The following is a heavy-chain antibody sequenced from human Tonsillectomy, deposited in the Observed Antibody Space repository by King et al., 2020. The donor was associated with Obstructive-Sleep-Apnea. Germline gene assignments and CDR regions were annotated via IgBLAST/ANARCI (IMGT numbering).Heavy chain of an antibody. D-gene: IGHD5-12*01. CDR1: GYTFTGYY. Sequence: VQLVESGAEVKMPGASLNVSCKPSGYTFTGYYVHWVRQAPGQGLEWMGWIDPYSGGTNYAQKFQGRVTMARDTSISTAYMELSSLRSDDTAVYYCARNSGYDYYFAFWGQGTLVTVSS. CDR3: ARNSGYDYYFAF. CDR2: IDPYSGGT. V-gene: IGHV1-2*02. J-gene: IGHJ4*02.